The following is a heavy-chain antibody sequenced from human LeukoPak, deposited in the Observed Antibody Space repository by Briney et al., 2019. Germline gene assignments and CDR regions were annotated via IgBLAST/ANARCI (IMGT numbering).Heavy chain of an antibody. D-gene: IGHD2-15*01. CDR1: GGSVSSGSYY. J-gene: IGHJ4*02. V-gene: IGHV4-61*01. Sequence: SETLSLTCTVSGGSVSSGSYYWSWIRQPPGKGLEWIGYIYYSGSTNYNPSLKSRVTISVDTSKNQFSLKLSSVTAADTAVYYCARDLRIPGSGWNFDYWGQGTLVTVSS. CDR2: IYYSGST. CDR3: ARDLRIPGSGWNFDY.